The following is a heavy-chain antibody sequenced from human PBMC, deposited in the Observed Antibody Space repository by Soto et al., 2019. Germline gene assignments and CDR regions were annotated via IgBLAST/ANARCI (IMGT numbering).Heavy chain of an antibody. V-gene: IGHV3-30*18. CDR2: ISYDGSNK. D-gene: IGHD3-10*01. CDR3: AKDRGSGRYVYYYGMHV. J-gene: IGHJ6*02. Sequence: QVQLVESGGGVVQPGRSLRLSCAASGFTFSGYGMHWVRQAPGQGLEWVAVISYDGSNKYYADSVKGRFTISRDNSKNTLYLQMNSLRAEDTAVYYCAKDRGSGRYVYYYGMHVWGQGTTVTVSS. CDR1: GFTFSGYG.